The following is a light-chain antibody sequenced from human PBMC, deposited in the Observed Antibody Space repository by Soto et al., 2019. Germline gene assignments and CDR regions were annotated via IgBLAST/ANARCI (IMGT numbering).Light chain of an antibody. CDR3: QSYDSSLSGVV. J-gene: IGLJ2*01. V-gene: IGLV1-40*01. CDR1: SSNIGAGYD. CDR2: GNR. Sequence: QLVLTQPPSVSGAPGQRVTISCTGSSSNIGAGYDVHWYQQLPGTAPKLLMYGNRNRPSGVSDRLSGSKSGTSASLAITGLQAEDEADYYCQSYDSSLSGVVFGGGTKLTVL.